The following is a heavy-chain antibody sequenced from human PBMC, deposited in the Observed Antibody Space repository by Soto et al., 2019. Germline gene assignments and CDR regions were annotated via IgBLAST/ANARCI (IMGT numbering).Heavy chain of an antibody. CDR2: IIPIFGTA. J-gene: IGHJ4*02. CDR1: GGTFSSYA. D-gene: IGHD3-10*01. CDR3: ARAGVGITMVRGVINGAYLFDY. V-gene: IGHV1-69*12. Sequence: QVQLVQSGAEVKKPGSSVKVSCKASGGTFSSYAISWVRQAPGQGLEWMGGIIPIFGTANYAQKFQGRVTITADESTRXDYXEXISLRSEDTAVYYCARAGVGITMVRGVINGAYLFDYWGQGTLVTVSS.